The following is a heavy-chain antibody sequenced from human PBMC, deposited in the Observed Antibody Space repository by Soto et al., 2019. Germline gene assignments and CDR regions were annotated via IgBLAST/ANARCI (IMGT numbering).Heavy chain of an antibody. CDR1: GFTFSNYA. J-gene: IGHJ4*02. CDR3: AKARYYDSTGYLYYFDY. D-gene: IGHD3-22*01. Sequence: GGSLRLSCAASGFTFSNYAMSWVRQASGKGLEWVSSITGSGDYTYYADSVKGRFTISRDNSKNTLYLQMNSLRAEDTAVYYCAKARYYDSTGYLYYFDYWGQGTLVTVSS. V-gene: IGHV3-23*01. CDR2: ITGSGDYT.